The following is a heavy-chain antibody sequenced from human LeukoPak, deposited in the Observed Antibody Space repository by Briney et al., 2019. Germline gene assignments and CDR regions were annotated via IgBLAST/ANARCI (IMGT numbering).Heavy chain of an antibody. CDR2: INSDGSST. CDR1: GFTFSSYW. Sequence: GGSLRLSCAASGFTFSSYWMHWVRQAPGKGLVRVSRINSDGSSTSYADSVKGRFTISRDNAKNTLYLQMNSLRAEDTVVYYCAREGPFYGDYIEAYFDYWGQGTLVTVSS. J-gene: IGHJ4*02. CDR3: AREGPFYGDYIEAYFDY. D-gene: IGHD4-17*01. V-gene: IGHV3-74*01.